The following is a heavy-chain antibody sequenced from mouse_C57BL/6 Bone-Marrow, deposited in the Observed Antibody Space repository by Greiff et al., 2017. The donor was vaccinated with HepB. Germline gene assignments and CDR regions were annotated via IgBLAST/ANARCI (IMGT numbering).Heavy chain of an antibody. J-gene: IGHJ2*01. V-gene: IGHV1-54*01. Sequence: QVQLKESGAELVRPGTSVKVSCKASGYAFTNYLIEWVKQRPGQGLEWIGVINPGSGGTNYNEKFKGKATLTADKSSSTAYMQLSSLTSEDSAVYFCARSDYDYDYFDYWGQGTTLTVSS. CDR3: ARSDYDYDYFDY. D-gene: IGHD2-4*01. CDR2: INPGSGGT. CDR1: GYAFTNYL.